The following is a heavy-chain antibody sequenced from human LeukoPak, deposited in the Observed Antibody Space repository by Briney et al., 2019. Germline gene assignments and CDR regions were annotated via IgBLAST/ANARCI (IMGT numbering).Heavy chain of an antibody. CDR2: INWNGGST. CDR3: AREGYCSGGSCLYYYYYYYMDV. J-gene: IGHJ6*03. D-gene: IGHD2-15*01. V-gene: IGHV3-20*04. CDR1: GFTFDDYG. Sequence: PGGSLRLSCAASGFTFDDYGMSWVRQAPGKGLEWVSGINWNGGSTGYADSVKGRFTISRDNAKNSLYLQMNSLRAEDTAVYYCAREGYCSGGSCLYYYYYYYMDVWGKGTTVTVSS.